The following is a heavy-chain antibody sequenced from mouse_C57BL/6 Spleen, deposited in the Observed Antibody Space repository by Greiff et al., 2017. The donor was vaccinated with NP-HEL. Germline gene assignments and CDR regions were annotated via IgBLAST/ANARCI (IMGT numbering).Heavy chain of an antibody. CDR1: GYTFTSYW. CDR2: IHPNSGST. CDR3: ARSLTALFAY. D-gene: IGHD4-1*01. Sequence: QVQLKQPGAELVKPGASVKLSCKASGYTFTSYWMHWVKQRPGQGLEWIGMIHPNSGSTNYNEKFKSKATLTVDKSSSTAYMQLSSLTSEDSAVYYCARSLTALFAYWGQGTLVTVSA. V-gene: IGHV1-64*01. J-gene: IGHJ3*01.